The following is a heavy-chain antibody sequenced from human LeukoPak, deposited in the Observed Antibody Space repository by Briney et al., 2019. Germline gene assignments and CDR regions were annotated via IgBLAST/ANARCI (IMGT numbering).Heavy chain of an antibody. CDR1: GFTFSSYG. Sequence: GGSLRLSCAASGFTFSSYGMHWVRQAPGKGLEWVAVISYDGSNKYYADSVKGRFTISRDNSKNTLYLQMNSLRAEDTAAYFCAILGLTNAFDIWGQGTMVTVSS. J-gene: IGHJ3*02. CDR2: ISYDGSNK. CDR3: AILGLTNAFDI. D-gene: IGHD1-1*01. V-gene: IGHV3-30*03.